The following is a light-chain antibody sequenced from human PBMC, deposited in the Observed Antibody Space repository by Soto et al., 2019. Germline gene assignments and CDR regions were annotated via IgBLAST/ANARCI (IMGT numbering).Light chain of an antibody. J-gene: IGKJ4*01. CDR3: HQYAVSPLT. CDR2: GAS. Sequence: ETVMTQSPVALSVSPGERATLSCRARQNVRKNLAWYQQKPGQAPRLLIYGASTRATGIPARFSGDGSGTEFTLTIDSLQSEDFVVYYCHQYAVSPLTFGGGTTVEIK. CDR1: QNVRKN. V-gene: IGKV3-15*01.